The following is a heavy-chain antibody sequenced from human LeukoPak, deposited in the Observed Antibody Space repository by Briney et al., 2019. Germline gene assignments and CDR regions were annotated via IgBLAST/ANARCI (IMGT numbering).Heavy chain of an antibody. CDR1: VLTLSSYR. CDR3: AAPTGGIVGWLVLDFEY. Sequence: GGSLSLSCAASVLTLSSYRMHWVRQAPGKGMEWVAFIRYDGSKKYYADSVKGRFTISRYHYKNTTYLQMNSLRAEDTAVYYCAAPTGGIVGWLVLDFEYSGQG. CDR2: IRYDGSKK. J-gene: IGHJ4*02. D-gene: IGHD6-19*01. V-gene: IGHV3-30*02.